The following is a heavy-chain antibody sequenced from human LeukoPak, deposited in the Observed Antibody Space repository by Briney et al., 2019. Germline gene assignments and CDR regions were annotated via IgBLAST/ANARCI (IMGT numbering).Heavy chain of an antibody. Sequence: SETLSLTCTVSGYSISSGYYWGWIRQPPGKGLEWIGSIYHSGSTYYNPSLKSRVTISVDTSKNQFSLKLSSVTAADTAVYYCASQDGYNPQFDYWGQGTLVTVSS. J-gene: IGHJ4*02. V-gene: IGHV4-38-2*02. CDR1: GYSISSGYY. CDR2: IYHSGST. D-gene: IGHD5-24*01. CDR3: ASQDGYNPQFDY.